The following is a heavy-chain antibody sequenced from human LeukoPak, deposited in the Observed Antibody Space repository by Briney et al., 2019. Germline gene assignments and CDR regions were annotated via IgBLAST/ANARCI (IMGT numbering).Heavy chain of an antibody. CDR3: ASESPMVRGVTMSFGDNDAFDI. D-gene: IGHD3-10*01. CDR1: GFTFSDYY. CDR2: ISSSGSTI. Sequence: GGSLRLSCAASGFTFSDYYMSWIRQAPGKGLEWVSYISSSGSTIYYADSVKGRFTISRDNAKNSLYLQMNSLRAEDTAVYYCASESPMVRGVTMSFGDNDAFDIWGQGTMVTVSS. J-gene: IGHJ3*02. V-gene: IGHV3-11*01.